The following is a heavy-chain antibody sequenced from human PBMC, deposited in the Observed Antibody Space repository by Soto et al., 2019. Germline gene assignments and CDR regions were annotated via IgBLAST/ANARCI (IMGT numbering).Heavy chain of an antibody. Sequence: GGSLRLSCAASGFTFSNAWMSWVRQAPGKGLEWVGRIKSKTDGGTTDYAAPVKGRLTISRDDSKNTLYLQMNSLKTEDTAVYYCTTARRYDILTGLFHYYFDYWGQGTLVTVSS. D-gene: IGHD3-9*01. CDR1: GFTFSNAW. V-gene: IGHV3-15*01. CDR3: TTARRYDILTGLFHYYFDY. CDR2: IKSKTDGGTT. J-gene: IGHJ4*02.